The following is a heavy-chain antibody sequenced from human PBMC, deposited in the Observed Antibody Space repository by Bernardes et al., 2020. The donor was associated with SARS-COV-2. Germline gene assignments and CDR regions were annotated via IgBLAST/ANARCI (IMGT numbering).Heavy chain of an antibody. J-gene: IGHJ5*02. Sequence: SVKVSCKVSGGTLGRHKISWVRQAPGQGLEWLGAIIPVFGVSKSAPKFQGRVTITADESTTTVYMQLGRLRSDDTATYYCVRDDNGDFSTWGQGSLIIVSS. CDR2: IIPVFGVS. D-gene: IGHD4-17*01. CDR3: VRDDNGDFST. CDR1: GGTLGRHK. V-gene: IGHV1-69*13.